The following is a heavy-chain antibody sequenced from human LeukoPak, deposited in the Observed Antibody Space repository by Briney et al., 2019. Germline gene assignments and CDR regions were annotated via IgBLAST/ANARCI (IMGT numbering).Heavy chain of an antibody. Sequence: EASVTVSCKASGYTFTGYCIHWVPQAPGQGLEWMGRINPNSGGTNYAQKFEGRVTMTRDTSISTAYMELSSLRSDDTAMYYCARIGGDYSNLNWFDPWGQGTLVTVSP. CDR3: ARIGGDYSNLNWFDP. V-gene: IGHV1-2*02. J-gene: IGHJ5*02. D-gene: IGHD4-11*01. CDR1: GYTFTGYC. CDR2: INPNSGGT.